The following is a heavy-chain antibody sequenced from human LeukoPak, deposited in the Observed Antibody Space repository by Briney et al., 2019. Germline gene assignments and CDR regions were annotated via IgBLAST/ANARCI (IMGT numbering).Heavy chain of an antibody. D-gene: IGHD6-19*01. J-gene: IGHJ5*02. CDR2: INHSGST. CDR3: AIARGYSSGWYLAP. Sequence: SETLSLTCAVYGGSFSGYYWSWIRQPPGKGLEWIGEINHSGSTNYNPSLKSRVTISVDTSKNQFSLKLSSVTAADTAVYYCAIARGYSSGWYLAPWGQGTLVTVSS. V-gene: IGHV4-34*01. CDR1: GGSFSGYY.